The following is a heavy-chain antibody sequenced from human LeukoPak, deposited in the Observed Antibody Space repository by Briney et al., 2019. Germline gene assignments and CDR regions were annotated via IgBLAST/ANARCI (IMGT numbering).Heavy chain of an antibody. V-gene: IGHV4-34*01. Sequence: SETLSLTCAVYGGSFSGYYWSWIRQPPGKGLEWIGEINHSGSTNYNPSLKSRVTISVDTSKNQFSLKLSSVTAADTAVYYCARTVGATSYMDVWGKGTTVTVSS. CDR3: ARTVGATSYMDV. J-gene: IGHJ6*03. D-gene: IGHD1-26*01. CDR2: INHSGST. CDR1: GGSFSGYY.